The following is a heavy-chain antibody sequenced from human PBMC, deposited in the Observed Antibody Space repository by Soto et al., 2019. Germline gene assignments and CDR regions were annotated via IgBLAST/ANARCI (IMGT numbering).Heavy chain of an antibody. Sequence: ASVKVSCKASGYTFTSYAMHWVRQAPGKRLEWMGWINAGNGNTKYSQKFQGRVTITKDTSTNTAYMELSSLRSEDTAVYYCATVLPDRAYYFDYWGQGTLVTAPQ. CDR3: ATVLPDRAYYFDY. V-gene: IGHV1-3*01. CDR1: GYTFTSYA. CDR2: INAGNGNT. J-gene: IGHJ4*02. D-gene: IGHD2-21*01.